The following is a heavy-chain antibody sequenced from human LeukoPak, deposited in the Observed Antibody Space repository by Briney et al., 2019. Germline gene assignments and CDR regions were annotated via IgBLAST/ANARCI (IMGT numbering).Heavy chain of an antibody. CDR1: GGSISSGGYY. CDR2: IYYSGST. J-gene: IGHJ4*02. Sequence: SETLSLTCTVSGGSISSGGYYWSWIRQRPGKGLERIGYIYYSGSTYYNPSLKSRVTISVDTSKNQFSLKLSSVTAADTAVYYCARGPATIQDYWGQGTLVTVSS. V-gene: IGHV4-31*03. CDR3: ARGPATIQDY. D-gene: IGHD5-12*01.